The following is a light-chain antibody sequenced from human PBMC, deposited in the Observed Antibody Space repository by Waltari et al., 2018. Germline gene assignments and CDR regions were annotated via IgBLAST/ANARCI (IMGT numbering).Light chain of an antibody. CDR2: GVN. V-gene: IGLV2-23*02. Sequence: QSTLTQPASVSGSLGQSITISCIGTSGDVGNYNLVSWYQKHPGKAPTLMIYGVNKRPAWVSNRFYRSQSGNTASLTISGLQGEDEAIYFCSSYAAYNTVIFGGGTKVTVL. CDR3: SSYAAYNTVI. CDR1: SGDVGNYNL. J-gene: IGLJ2*01.